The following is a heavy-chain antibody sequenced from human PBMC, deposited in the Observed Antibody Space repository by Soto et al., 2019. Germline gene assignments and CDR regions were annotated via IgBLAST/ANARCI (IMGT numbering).Heavy chain of an antibody. CDR2: IGTAGDT. D-gene: IGHD2-2*01. CDR1: GFTFSNYD. V-gene: IGHV3-13*01. J-gene: IGHJ6*02. Sequence: GGSLRLSCAASGFTFSNYDMHWVRQATGKGLESVSAIGTAGDTYYSGSVKGRFTVSRENVKNSLYLQMNSLRAGDTAVYYCARGGDCSMTSCYWARLYYGLDVWGQGTTVTVYS. CDR3: ARGGDCSMTSCYWARLYYGLDV.